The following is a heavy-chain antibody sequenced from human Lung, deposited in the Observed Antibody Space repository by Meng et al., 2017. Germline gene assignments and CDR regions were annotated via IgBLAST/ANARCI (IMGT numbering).Heavy chain of an antibody. CDR3: ATRGNPYLNC. CDR2: INVYNGKT. V-gene: IGHV1-18*01. Sequence: QGQLVQSGAEVKKPGASVRVSCDASGYTLSSDGFSWVRQAPGQGLEWLGWINVYNGKTDYALKFQDRVTMTTDTFTNTAYMELRSLRSDDTAVHYCATRGNPYLNCWGQGTLVTVSS. J-gene: IGHJ4*02. CDR1: GYTLSSDG.